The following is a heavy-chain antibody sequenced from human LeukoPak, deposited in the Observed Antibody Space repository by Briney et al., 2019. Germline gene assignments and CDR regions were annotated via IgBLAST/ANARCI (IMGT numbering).Heavy chain of an antibody. J-gene: IGHJ6*02. D-gene: IGHD2-15*01. V-gene: IGHV3-23*01. CDR3: ARDRVPVAATYYGMDV. CDR2: ISGSGVTT. CDR1: GFTFSNYA. Sequence: GGSLRLSCAASGFTFSNYAMSWVRQAPGKGLDWVSVISGSGVTTYYADSVKGRFTISRDNSKNTLYLQMNSLRAEDTAEYYCARDRVPVAATYYGMDVWGQGTTVTVSS.